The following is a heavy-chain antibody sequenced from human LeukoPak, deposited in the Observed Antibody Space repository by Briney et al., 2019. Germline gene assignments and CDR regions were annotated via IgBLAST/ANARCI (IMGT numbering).Heavy chain of an antibody. J-gene: IGHJ4*02. V-gene: IGHV1-2*02. Sequence: EDSVKVSCKASGYTFNGYYMHWVRQAPGQGLEWMGWINTNSVGTNYAQKFQGRVTMTRDTFTSIAYMELSRLRSDDTAVYYCALNDGFDYWGQGTLVTVSS. CDR3: ALNDGFDY. D-gene: IGHD1-1*01. CDR2: INTNSVGT. CDR1: GYTFNGYY.